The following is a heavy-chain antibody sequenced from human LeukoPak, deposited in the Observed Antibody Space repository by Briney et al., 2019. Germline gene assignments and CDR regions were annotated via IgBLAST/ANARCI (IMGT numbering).Heavy chain of an antibody. V-gene: IGHV4-34*01. CDR2: INHSEST. CDR3: ARTPTAEWLLYPNWFDP. D-gene: IGHD3-3*01. J-gene: IGHJ5*02. Sequence: SETLSLTCTVSGGSISGYYWSWIRQPPGKGLEWIGEINHSESTNYNPSLKSRVTISVDTSKNQFSLKLSSVTAADTAVYYCARTPTAEWLLYPNWFDPWGQGTLVTVSS. CDR1: GGSISGYY.